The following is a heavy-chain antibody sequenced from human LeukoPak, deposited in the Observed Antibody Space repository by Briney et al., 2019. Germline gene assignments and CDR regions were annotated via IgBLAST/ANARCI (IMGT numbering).Heavy chain of an antibody. V-gene: IGHV3-30*19. CDR1: GFTFSSYG. J-gene: IGHJ4*02. D-gene: IGHD2-8*01. CDR2: ISFDGSNE. CDR3: ARARLIWTKYFDY. Sequence: PGGSLRLSCAASGFTFSSYGMHWVRQAPGKGLEWVAVISFDGSNEYYSDSVKGRFTISRDNSKNTLYLQMSSLRSEDTAVYYCARARLIWTKYFDYWGQGTLVTVSS.